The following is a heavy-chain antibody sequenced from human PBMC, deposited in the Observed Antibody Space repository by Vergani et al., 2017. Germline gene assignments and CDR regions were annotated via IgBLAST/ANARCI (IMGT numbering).Heavy chain of an antibody. Sequence: QMQLQESGPGLVKASETLSLTFTVSGDSIISRSYYWGWIRQPPGKGLEWIGSIYNSGNGDSSSSLKSRVTISADTSKNQFSLRLTSVTAADTAVYYCASGKYYSDSTSHFRGRYFDVWAVAPWSLSPQ. V-gene: IGHV4-39*01. D-gene: IGHD3-16*01. CDR2: IYNSGNG. J-gene: IGHJ2*01. CDR1: GDSIISRSYY. CDR3: ASGKYYSDSTSHFRGRYFDV.